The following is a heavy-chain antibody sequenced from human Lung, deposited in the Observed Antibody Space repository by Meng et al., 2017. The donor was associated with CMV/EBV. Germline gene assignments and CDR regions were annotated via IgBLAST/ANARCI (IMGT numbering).Heavy chain of an antibody. D-gene: IGHD3-22*01. CDR2: TYYKSKWNH. CDR3: ARVFGDITGYVFDY. CDR1: GDSVSSNSAT. J-gene: IGHJ4*02. Sequence: LRLSCAISGDSVSSNSATWNWIRQSPSRGLEWLGRTYYKSKWNHDYAVSVKSRISFNPDTSKNQFSLQLSSVTPEDTAVYYCARVFGDITGYVFDYWGQGTLVTFSS. V-gene: IGHV6-1*01.